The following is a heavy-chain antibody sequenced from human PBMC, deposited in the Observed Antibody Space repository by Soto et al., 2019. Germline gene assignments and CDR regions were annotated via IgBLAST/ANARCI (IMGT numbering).Heavy chain of an antibody. J-gene: IGHJ4*02. V-gene: IGHV1-69*12. CDR3: ARGRGGSSSWRVDY. Sequence: QVQLVQSGAEVKKPGSSVKVSCKASGGTFSSYAISWVRQAPGQVLEWMGGIIPIFGTANYAKKFQGRVTTTADESTSPAYMELSSLRSEETAVYYCARGRGGSSSWRVDYWGQGTLVTVSS. CDR1: GGTFSSYA. CDR2: IIPIFGTA. D-gene: IGHD6-13*01.